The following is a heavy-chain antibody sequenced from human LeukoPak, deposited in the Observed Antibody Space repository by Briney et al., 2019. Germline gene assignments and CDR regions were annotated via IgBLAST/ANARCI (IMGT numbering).Heavy chain of an antibody. V-gene: IGHV3-33*06. CDR3: AKDRQQLVYYMDV. CDR1: GFTFSTYG. CDR2: IWHDGSNE. D-gene: IGHD6-13*01. Sequence: PGGSLRLSCAASGFTFSTYGMHWVCQAPGKGLEWVAVIWHDGSNEHYADSVRGRFTISRDNPKNTLFLQINSLRAEDTAVYYCAKDRQQLVYYMDVWGKGTTVTVSS. J-gene: IGHJ6*03.